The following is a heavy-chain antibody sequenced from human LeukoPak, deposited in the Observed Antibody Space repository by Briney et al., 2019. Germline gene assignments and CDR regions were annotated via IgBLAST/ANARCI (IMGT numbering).Heavy chain of an antibody. V-gene: IGHV3-53*01. Sequence: GSLRLSCAASGFTVSSNYMSWVRQAPGKGLEWVSVIYSGGSTYYADSVKGRFTISRGNSKNTLYLQMNSLRAEDTAVYYCAKVHSSSWGAFDIWGQGTMVTVSS. J-gene: IGHJ3*02. CDR1: GFTVSSNY. CDR2: IYSGGST. CDR3: AKVHSSSWGAFDI. D-gene: IGHD6-13*01.